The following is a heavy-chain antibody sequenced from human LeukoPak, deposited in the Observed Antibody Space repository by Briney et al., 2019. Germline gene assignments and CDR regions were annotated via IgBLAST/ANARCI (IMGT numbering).Heavy chain of an antibody. CDR2: INHSGST. D-gene: IGHD2-15*01. CDR1: GGSFSGYF. Sequence: PSETLSLTCAVYGGSFSGYFWSWIRQPPGKGLEWIGEINHSGSTNYNPSLKSRVTISVDTSKNQFSLKLSSVTAADTAVYYCARRVAATAFDIWGQGTMVTVSS. CDR3: ARRVAATAFDI. V-gene: IGHV4-34*01. J-gene: IGHJ3*02.